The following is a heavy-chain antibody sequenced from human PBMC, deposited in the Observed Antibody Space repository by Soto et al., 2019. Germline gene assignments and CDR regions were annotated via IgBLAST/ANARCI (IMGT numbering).Heavy chain of an antibody. CDR3: SRTSAAGKYYYGMDV. CDR2: IYPGDSDT. Sequence: GESLKISCKGSGYSFTSYWIGWVRQMPGKGLEWMGIIYPGDSDTRYSPSFQGQVTISADKSISTAYLQWSSLKASDTAMYYCSRTSAAGKYYYGMDVWGQGTTVTVSS. J-gene: IGHJ6*02. CDR1: GYSFTSYW. D-gene: IGHD6-13*01. V-gene: IGHV5-51*01.